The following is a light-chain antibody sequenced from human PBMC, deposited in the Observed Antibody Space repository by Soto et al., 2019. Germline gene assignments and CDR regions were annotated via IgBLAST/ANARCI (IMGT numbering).Light chain of an antibody. CDR3: SSFTSSMTNV. CDR2: DVT. J-gene: IGLJ1*01. Sequence: QSVLTQPASVSGSPGQSITISCTGTSSDIGAYNYVSWYQQHPGKAPKLILYDVTDRPAGVSSRFSGSKSGNTASLTISGFQAADEADYFCSSFTSSMTNVFGSGTKVTVL. V-gene: IGLV2-14*03. CDR1: SSDIGAYNY.